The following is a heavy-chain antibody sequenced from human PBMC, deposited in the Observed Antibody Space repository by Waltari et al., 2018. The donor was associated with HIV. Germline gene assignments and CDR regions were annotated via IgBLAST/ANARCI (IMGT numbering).Heavy chain of an antibody. CDR3: TRLVAAVAGTGY. Sequence: VQLVESGGGLVQPGRYLTLACAASGFTFSRSTLQWVRLASGEGLEVVGRIRTKANSYATAYAASVKGRFIISRDDSKNTAYLQMNNLKTEDTAVYYCTRLVAAVAGTGYWGQGTLVTVSS. CDR2: IRTKANSYAT. CDR1: GFTFSRST. V-gene: IGHV3-73*01. D-gene: IGHD6-19*01. J-gene: IGHJ4*02.